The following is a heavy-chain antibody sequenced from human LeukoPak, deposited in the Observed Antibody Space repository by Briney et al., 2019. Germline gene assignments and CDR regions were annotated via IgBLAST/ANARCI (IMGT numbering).Heavy chain of an antibody. CDR3: ARDVAGYSSGWYGVDAFDI. CDR1: GFTFSSYA. J-gene: IGHJ3*02. V-gene: IGHV3-30-3*01. CDR2: ISYDGSNK. D-gene: IGHD6-19*01. Sequence: GRSLRLSCAASGFTFSSYAMHWVRQAPGKGLEWVAVISYDGSNKYYADSVKGRFTISRDNSKNTLYLQMNSLRAEDTAVYYCARDVAGYSSGWYGVDAFDIWGQGTMVTVSS.